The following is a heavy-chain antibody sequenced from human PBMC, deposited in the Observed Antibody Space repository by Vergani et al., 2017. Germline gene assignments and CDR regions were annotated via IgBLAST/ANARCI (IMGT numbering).Heavy chain of an antibody. Sequence: QVHLVESGGGVVQPGRSLTLSCSASGFTFSSYGMHWVRQAPGKGLEWVACIWYDGSNKRYVESVKGRFTISRDNSKNTVYLQMNSLRADDTAVYYCARDFRVGATILDSWGQGSLVTVTS. J-gene: IGHJ4*02. CDR1: GFTFSSYG. D-gene: IGHD3-10*01. V-gene: IGHV3-33*01. CDR3: ARDFRVGATILDS. CDR2: IWYDGSNK.